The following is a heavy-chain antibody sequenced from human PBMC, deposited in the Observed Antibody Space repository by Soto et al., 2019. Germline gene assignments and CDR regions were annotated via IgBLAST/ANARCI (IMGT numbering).Heavy chain of an antibody. Sequence: PGGSLRRSCAASGFAFSTFAMTWVRQAPGKGLEWVAAISVSGNNAYYADSVKGRFTISRDNSQSSVFVQMSSLRADDTAVYYCARDQLRRGIVYSLGVLLPEYGLWGQGTLVTVSS. V-gene: IGHV3-23*01. CDR2: ISVSGNNA. D-gene: IGHD3-22*01. CDR1: GFAFSTFA. J-gene: IGHJ4*02. CDR3: ARDQLRRGIVYSLGVLLPEYGL.